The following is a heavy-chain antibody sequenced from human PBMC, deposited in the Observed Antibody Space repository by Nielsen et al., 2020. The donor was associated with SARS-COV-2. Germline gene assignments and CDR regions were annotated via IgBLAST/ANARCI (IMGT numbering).Heavy chain of an antibody. Sequence: SETLSLTCTVSGGSISGSSNYWGWIRQPPGKGLEWIGNVYYSGSNYYNPSLKSRVTISVDTSKNQFSLKLSSVTAADTAVYYCARTLVGYSYGNGYYYYYYYMDVWGKGTTVTVSS. CDR2: VYYSGSN. D-gene: IGHD5-18*01. CDR3: ARTLVGYSYGNGYYYYYYYMDV. J-gene: IGHJ6*03. V-gene: IGHV4-39*07. CDR1: GGSISGSSNY.